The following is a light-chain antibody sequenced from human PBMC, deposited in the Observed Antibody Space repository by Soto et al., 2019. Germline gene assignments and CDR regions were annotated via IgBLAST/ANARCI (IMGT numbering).Light chain of an antibody. CDR3: QQYSTYPLT. J-gene: IGKJ4*01. CDR1: QTINFY. CDR2: EAS. V-gene: IGKV1-5*03. Sequence: DIQMTQSPSTLSASVGDRVTITCRASQTINFYLAWYQQKSGQAPKLLIHEASLLQVGAPSRFSSSGSGTEFTLTISSLQPEDLATYSCQQYSTYPLTFGGGTRVEI.